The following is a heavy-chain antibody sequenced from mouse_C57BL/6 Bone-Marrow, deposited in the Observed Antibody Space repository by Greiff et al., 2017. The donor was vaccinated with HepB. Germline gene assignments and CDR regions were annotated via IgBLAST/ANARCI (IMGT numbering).Heavy chain of an antibody. CDR1: GYAFTNYL. CDR2: INPGSGGT. D-gene: IGHD1-1*01. Sequence: QVQLQQSGAELVRPGTSVKVSCKASGYAFTNYLLEWVKQRPGQGLEWIGVINPGSGGTNYNEKFKGKATLTADKSSSTAYMQLSSLTSEDSAVYFCARSDYYGSSYDYWGQGTTLTVSS. J-gene: IGHJ2*01. CDR3: ARSDYYGSSYDY. V-gene: IGHV1-54*01.